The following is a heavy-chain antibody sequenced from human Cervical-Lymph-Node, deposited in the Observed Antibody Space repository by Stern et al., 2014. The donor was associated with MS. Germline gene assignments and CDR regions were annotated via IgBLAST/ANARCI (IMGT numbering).Heavy chain of an antibody. J-gene: IGHJ5*02. CDR2: IYSAGSTGFYGSETT. Sequence: EVQLVESGGDLVQPGGSLRLSCATSGFTVSDHHLTWVRQAPGKGLQWVSTIYSAGSTGFYGSETTSYDYSVRGRFTISRDESTNTLHLQMNSLRAEDTAIYYCATMRGRKPNGWCDHWGQGTLVTVSS. CDR3: ATMRGRKPNGWCDH. V-gene: IGHV3-66*01. CDR1: GFTVSDHH.